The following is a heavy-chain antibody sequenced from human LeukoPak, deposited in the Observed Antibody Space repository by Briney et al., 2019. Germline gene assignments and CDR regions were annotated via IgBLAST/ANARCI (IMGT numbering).Heavy chain of an antibody. CDR1: GASISSGDYY. Sequence: SETLSLTCTVSGASISSGDYYWSWLRQPPGKGLEWIGYIYYSGSTYYNPSLKSRVTISVDTSKNQFSLKLSSVTAADTAVYYCARGPTSSGFDYWGQGTLVTVSS. CDR2: IYYSGST. CDR3: ARGPTSSGFDY. D-gene: IGHD3-22*01. V-gene: IGHV4-30-4*01. J-gene: IGHJ4*02.